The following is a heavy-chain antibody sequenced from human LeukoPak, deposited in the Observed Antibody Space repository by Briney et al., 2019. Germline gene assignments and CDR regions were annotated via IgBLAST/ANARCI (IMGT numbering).Heavy chain of an antibody. CDR3: AVDIVVVPAALYMDV. D-gene: IGHD2-2*01. J-gene: IGHJ6*03. V-gene: IGHV3-23*01. CDR2: ISGSGGST. CDR1: GFTFSSYA. Sequence: PGGSLRLSCAASGFTFSSYAMSWVRQAPGKGLEWVSAISGSGGSTYYADSVKGRFTISRDNSENTLYLQMNSLRAEDTAVYYCAVDIVVVPAALYMDVWGKGTTVTVSS.